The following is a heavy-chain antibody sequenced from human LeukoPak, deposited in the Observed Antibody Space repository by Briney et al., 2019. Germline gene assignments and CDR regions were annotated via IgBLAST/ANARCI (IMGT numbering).Heavy chain of an antibody. CDR1: RFIFSSYW. D-gene: IGHD6-13*01. Sequence: GGSLRLSCAASRFIFSSYWMSWVRQAPGKGLEWVANIKQDGSEKYYVDSVKGRFTISRDNAKNSLFLEMNSLRAEDTAVYYCARVRGAAAGNSFRFDPWGQGILVTVSS. V-gene: IGHV3-7*01. CDR3: ARVRGAAAGNSFRFDP. J-gene: IGHJ5*02. CDR2: IKQDGSEK.